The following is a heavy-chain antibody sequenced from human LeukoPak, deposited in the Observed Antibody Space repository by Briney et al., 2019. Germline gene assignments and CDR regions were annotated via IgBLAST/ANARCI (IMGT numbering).Heavy chain of an antibody. D-gene: IGHD6-13*01. CDR3: ARGISSSWPYYYGMDV. J-gene: IGHJ6*04. V-gene: IGHV3-11*06. CDR2: ISSSSRYT. CDR1: GFTLSDYY. Sequence: GGSLRLSCAASGFTLSDYYMSWIRQAPGKGLEWVSYISSSSRYTNYADSVKGRFTIFRDNPENSLYLQMNSLRAEDTAVYYCARGISSSWPYYYGMDVWGKGTTVTVSS.